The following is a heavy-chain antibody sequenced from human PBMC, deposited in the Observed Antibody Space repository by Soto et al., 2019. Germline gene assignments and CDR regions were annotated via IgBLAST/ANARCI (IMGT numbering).Heavy chain of an antibody. J-gene: IGHJ6*02. CDR2: ISYDGSNK. V-gene: IGHV3-30-3*01. CDR1: GFTFSSYA. CDR3: ATDGSRYYYGMDV. Sequence: QVQLVESGGGVVQPGRSLRLSCAASGFTFSSYAMHWVRQAPGKGLEWVAVISYDGSNKYYADSVKGRFTISRDNSKNTLYLQMNSLRAEDTAVYYCATDGSRYYYGMDVWGQGTTVTVSS. D-gene: IGHD6-13*01.